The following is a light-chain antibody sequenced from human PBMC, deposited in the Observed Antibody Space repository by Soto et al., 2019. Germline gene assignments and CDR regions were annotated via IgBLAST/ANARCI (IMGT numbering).Light chain of an antibody. V-gene: IGKV4-1*01. Sequence: DIVMTQSPDSLAVALGERATINCKSSQSGLYSSNNKNSLVWYRQKPGQPPELLIYWASTRESGVPDRFSGSGSGTDFTLTISSLQAEDVAVYYCQQHYATPPTFGQGTKLEIK. CDR2: WAS. CDR1: QSGLYSSNNKNS. J-gene: IGKJ2*01. CDR3: QQHYATPPT.